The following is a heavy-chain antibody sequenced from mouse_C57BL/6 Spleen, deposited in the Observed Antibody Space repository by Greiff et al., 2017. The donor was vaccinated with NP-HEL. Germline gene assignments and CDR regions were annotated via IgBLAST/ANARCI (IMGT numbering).Heavy chain of an antibody. V-gene: IGHV1-81*01. CDR2: IYPRSGNT. CDR1: GYTFTSYG. J-gene: IGHJ3*01. CDR3: ARHYSNYAWFAY. Sequence: QVQLQQSGAELARPGASVKLSCKASGYTFTSYGISWVKQRPGQGLEWIGEIYPRSGNTYYNEKFKGKATLTADKSSSTAYMELRSLTSEDSAVYFCARHYSNYAWFAYWGQGTLVTVSA. D-gene: IGHD2-5*01.